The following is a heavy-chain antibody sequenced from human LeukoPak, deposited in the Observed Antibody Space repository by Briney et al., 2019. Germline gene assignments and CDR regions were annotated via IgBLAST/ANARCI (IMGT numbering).Heavy chain of an antibody. D-gene: IGHD6-19*01. V-gene: IGHV1-2*02. Sequence: GASVKVSCKASGYIFTDYYMHWVRQAPGQGLEWMGWINPNSGGTNYAQKFQGRVTVTRDKSISTAYMELNRLTYDDTAVYYCARDPPPYSSGWHGIDVWGQGTTVTVSS. CDR1: GYIFTDYY. CDR3: ARDPPPYSSGWHGIDV. J-gene: IGHJ6*02. CDR2: INPNSGGT.